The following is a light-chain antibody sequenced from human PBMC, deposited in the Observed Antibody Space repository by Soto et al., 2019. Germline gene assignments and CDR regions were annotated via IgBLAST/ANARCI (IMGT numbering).Light chain of an antibody. J-gene: IGKJ2*01. CDR1: QSVGSS. CDR3: QQRPYSPET. CDR2: DAS. Sequence: EIVMTQSPATLSVSPGERATLSCRASQSVGSSLAWYQQKLGQVPRLLIYDASTMASGIPARFSGSGSGTDFTLTISSLEPEDFAVYYCQQRPYSPETCGQGTKLEVK. V-gene: IGKV3-11*01.